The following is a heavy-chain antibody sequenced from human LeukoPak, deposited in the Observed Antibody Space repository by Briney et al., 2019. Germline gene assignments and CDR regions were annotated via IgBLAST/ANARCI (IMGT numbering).Heavy chain of an antibody. V-gene: IGHV4-59*01. CDR3: ARRWESGADY. D-gene: IGHD1-26*01. CDR1: GGSISSYY. Sequence: SETLSLTCTVSGGSISSYYWSWIRQPPGKGLEWIGYIYYSGSTNYNPPLKSRVTISVDTPKNQFSLKLSSVTAADTAVYYCARRWESGADYWGEGTMVTVSS. CDR2: IYYSGST. J-gene: IGHJ3*01.